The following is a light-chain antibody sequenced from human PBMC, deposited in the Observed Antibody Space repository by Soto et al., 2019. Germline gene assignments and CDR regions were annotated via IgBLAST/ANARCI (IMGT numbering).Light chain of an antibody. CDR3: AAWDDSLSGWV. V-gene: IGLV1-47*02. J-gene: IGLJ3*02. Sequence: QAVVTQPPSASGTPGQRVTISCSGSSSNIGSNYVYWYQQVPGTAPKLLIYSNNQRPSGVPGRFSGSKSGTSASLAISGLRSEDESDYYCAAWDDSLSGWVFGGGTKLTVL. CDR1: SSNIGSNY. CDR2: SNN.